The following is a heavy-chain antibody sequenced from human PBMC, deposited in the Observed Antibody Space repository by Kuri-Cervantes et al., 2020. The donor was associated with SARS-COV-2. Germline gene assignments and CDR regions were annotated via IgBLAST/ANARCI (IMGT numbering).Heavy chain of an antibody. CDR1: GFTFSSYA. Sequence: GESLKISCAASGFTFSSYAMSWVRQAPGKGLEWVGRIKSKTDGGTTDYAAPVKGRFTISRDDSKNTLYLQMNSLKTEDTAVYYCTTTLPHEPSYWGQGTLVTVSS. CDR2: IKSKTDGGTT. J-gene: IGHJ4*02. V-gene: IGHV3-15*01. D-gene: IGHD1-14*01. CDR3: TTTLPHEPSY.